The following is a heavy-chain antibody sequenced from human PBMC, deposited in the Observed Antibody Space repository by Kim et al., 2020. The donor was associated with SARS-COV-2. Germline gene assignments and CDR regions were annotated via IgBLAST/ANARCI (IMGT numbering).Heavy chain of an antibody. Sequence: GGSLRLSCAASGFTFGDNYMSWIRQAPGKGLEWVSYISSNSYYTKYADSVRGRFTISRDNANNSLYLQMNSLRAEDTAIYYCVRDLEQLADRWGQGTLVTVSS. J-gene: IGHJ5*02. CDR3: VRDLEQLADR. CDR2: ISSNSYYT. V-gene: IGHV3-11*05. CDR1: GFTFGDNY. D-gene: IGHD6-13*01.